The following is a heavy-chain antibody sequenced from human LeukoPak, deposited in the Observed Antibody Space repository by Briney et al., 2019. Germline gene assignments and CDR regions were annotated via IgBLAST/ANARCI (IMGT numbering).Heavy chain of an antibody. CDR2: IYYSGST. J-gene: IGHJ6*02. V-gene: IGHV4-59*01. CDR1: GGSISSYY. CDR3: ARDNSGYSYGSHYYYYGMDV. D-gene: IGHD5-18*01. Sequence: RTSETLSLTCTVSGGSISSYYWSWIRQPPGKGLEWIGYIYYSGSTNYNPSLKSRVTISVDTSKNQFSLKLSSVTAADTTVYYCARDNSGYSYGSHYYYYGMDVWGQGTTVTVSS.